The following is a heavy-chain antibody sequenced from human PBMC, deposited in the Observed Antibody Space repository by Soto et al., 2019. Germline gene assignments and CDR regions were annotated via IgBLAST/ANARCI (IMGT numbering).Heavy chain of an antibody. CDR1: GFTFSSYG. Sequence: GGSLRLSCAASGFTFSSYGMHWVRQAPGKGLEWVAVIWYDGSNKYYADSVKGRFTISRDNSKNTLYLQMNSLRAEDTAVYYCAREGPDYYDSSVLIDYWGQGTLVTVSS. V-gene: IGHV3-33*01. CDR2: IWYDGSNK. CDR3: AREGPDYYDSSVLIDY. J-gene: IGHJ4*02. D-gene: IGHD3-22*01.